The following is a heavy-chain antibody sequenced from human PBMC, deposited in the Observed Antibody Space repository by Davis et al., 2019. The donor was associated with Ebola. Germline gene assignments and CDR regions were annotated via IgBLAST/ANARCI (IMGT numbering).Heavy chain of an antibody. Sequence: SETLSLTCTVSGGSISSYYWSWIRQPPGKGLEWIGYIYYSGSTNYNPSLKSRVTISVDTSKNQFSLKLRSVTAADTAVYYCAREGRAYYYDSSGYYSDWYFDRWGRGTLVTVSS. D-gene: IGHD3-22*01. J-gene: IGHJ2*01. CDR2: IYYSGST. V-gene: IGHV4-59*01. CDR3: AREGRAYYYDSSGYYSDWYFDR. CDR1: GGSISSYY.